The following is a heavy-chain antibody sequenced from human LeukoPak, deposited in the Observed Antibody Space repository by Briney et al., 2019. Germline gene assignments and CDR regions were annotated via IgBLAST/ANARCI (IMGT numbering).Heavy chain of an antibody. J-gene: IGHJ3*02. Sequence: TSETLSLTCTVSGGSISSSSYYWGWIRQPPGKGLEWIGSIYYSGSTYYNPSLKSRVTISVDTSKNQFSLKLSSVTAADTAVYYCAREPGYYDILTGYYKRGDAFDIWGQGTMVTVSS. V-gene: IGHV4-39*07. D-gene: IGHD3-9*01. CDR3: AREPGYYDILTGYYKRGDAFDI. CDR1: GGSISSSSYY. CDR2: IYYSGST.